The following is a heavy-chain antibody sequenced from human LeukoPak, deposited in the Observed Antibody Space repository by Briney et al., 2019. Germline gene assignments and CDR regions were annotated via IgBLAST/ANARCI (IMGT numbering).Heavy chain of an antibody. V-gene: IGHV1-18*01. J-gene: IGHJ4*02. CDR3: ARGSVVVVAAVDY. Sequence: ASVKVYCKASGYSFTSCGINWVRQAPGQGLAWMGWISSNNGHTYYAQKVQGRVTMTTDTSTNTAYMELRSLSSDDTAVYYCARGSVVVVAAVDYWGQGTLVTVSS. CDR2: ISSNNGHT. CDR1: GYSFTSCG. D-gene: IGHD2-15*01.